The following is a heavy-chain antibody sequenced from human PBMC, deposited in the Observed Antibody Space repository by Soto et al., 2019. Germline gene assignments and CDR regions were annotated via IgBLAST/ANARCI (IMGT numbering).Heavy chain of an antibody. CDR3: ARDPGSGSYYGWFDP. J-gene: IGHJ5*02. D-gene: IGHD3-10*01. CDR2: IYYSGST. Sequence: SETLSLTCTVSGGSISRYHWNWIRQPPGKGLGWIGYIYYSGSTNYNPSLKSRVTISVDTSKNQFSLKLSSVTAADTAVYYCARDPGSGSYYGWFDPWGQGTLVTVS. CDR1: GGSISRYH. V-gene: IGHV4-59*01.